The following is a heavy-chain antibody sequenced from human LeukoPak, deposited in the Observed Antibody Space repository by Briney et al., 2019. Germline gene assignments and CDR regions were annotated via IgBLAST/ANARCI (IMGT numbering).Heavy chain of an antibody. D-gene: IGHD3-10*01. Sequence: SETLSLTCTVSGGSISSYYWSWIRQPAGKGLEWIGRIYTSGSTNYNPSLKSRVTMSVDTSKNQFSLKLSSVTAADTAVYYCARDVHGSGSYYNLYYYYYMDVWGKGTTVTISS. J-gene: IGHJ6*03. CDR3: ARDVHGSGSYYNLYYYYYMDV. V-gene: IGHV4-4*07. CDR2: IYTSGST. CDR1: GGSISSYY.